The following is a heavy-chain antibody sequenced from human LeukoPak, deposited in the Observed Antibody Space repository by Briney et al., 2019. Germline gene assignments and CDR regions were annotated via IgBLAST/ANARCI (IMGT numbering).Heavy chain of an antibody. Sequence: GGSPRLSCAASGFTFSDYYMSWIRQAPGKGLEWVSYISSSGSTIYYADSVKGRFTTSRDNAKNSLYLQVNSLRAEDTAVYYCARDRSPQDIVVVPAARTGGAFDIWGQGTMVTVSS. J-gene: IGHJ3*02. D-gene: IGHD2-2*01. CDR1: GFTFSDYY. CDR2: ISSSGSTI. V-gene: IGHV3-11*01. CDR3: ARDRSPQDIVVVPAARTGGAFDI.